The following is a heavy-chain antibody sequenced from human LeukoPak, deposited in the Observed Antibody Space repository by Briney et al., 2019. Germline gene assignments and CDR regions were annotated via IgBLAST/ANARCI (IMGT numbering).Heavy chain of an antibody. CDR3: ARESPGGYDNFDN. D-gene: IGHD5-12*01. Sequence: GGSLRLSCAASGFTFSSYSMNWVRQAPGKGLDWVSSISSSSSYIYYADSVKGRFTISRDNAKNSLYLQMNSLRAEDTAVYYCARESPGGYDNFDNWGQGTLVTVSS. J-gene: IGHJ4*02. CDR1: GFTFSSYS. CDR2: ISSSSSYI. V-gene: IGHV3-21*01.